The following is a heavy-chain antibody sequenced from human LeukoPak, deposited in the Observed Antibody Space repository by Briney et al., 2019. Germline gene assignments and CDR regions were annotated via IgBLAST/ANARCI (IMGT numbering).Heavy chain of an antibody. Sequence: RASETLSLTCTVSGGSISSYYWSWIRQHPGKGLEWIGYIYYSGSTYYNPSLKSRVTISVDTSKNQFSLKLSSVTAADTAVYYCARIEGMVRGVYFDYWGQGTLVTVSS. J-gene: IGHJ4*02. CDR1: GGSISSYY. D-gene: IGHD3-10*01. CDR3: ARIEGMVRGVYFDY. V-gene: IGHV4-59*06. CDR2: IYYSGST.